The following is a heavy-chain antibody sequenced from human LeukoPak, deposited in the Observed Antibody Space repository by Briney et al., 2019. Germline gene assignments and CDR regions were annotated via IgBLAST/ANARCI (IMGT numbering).Heavy chain of an antibody. V-gene: IGHV4-30-2*01. CDR1: GFSISSVGYS. CDR2: SYHSGST. D-gene: IGHD1-26*01. CDR3: ARGAHRILGWYFDL. Sequence: SQTLSLTCAVSGFSISSVGYSWSWIRQPPGKGLEWIGYSYHSGSTYYNPALNSRVTISVDRSKNQSSLTLGYVTAADTAVYYCARGAHRILGWYFDLWGRGTLVTVSS. J-gene: IGHJ2*01.